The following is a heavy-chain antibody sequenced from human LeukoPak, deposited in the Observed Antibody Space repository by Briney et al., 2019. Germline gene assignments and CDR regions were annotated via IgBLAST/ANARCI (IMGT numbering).Heavy chain of an antibody. CDR3: ARGALGPYDY. V-gene: IGHV3-53*01. CDR1: GFTVSSNY. J-gene: IGHJ4*02. Sequence: GGSLRLSCAASGFTVSSNYMSWVRQAPAKGLDWVSVIYSGGSTYYADSVKGRFTISRDNSKDTLYLQMNSLRAEDTAVYYCARGALGPYDYWGQGTLVTVSS. CDR2: IYSGGST.